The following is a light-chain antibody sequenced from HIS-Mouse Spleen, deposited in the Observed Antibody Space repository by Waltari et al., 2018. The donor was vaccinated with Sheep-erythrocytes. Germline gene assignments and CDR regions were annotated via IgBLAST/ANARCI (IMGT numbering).Light chain of an antibody. CDR2: DVS. J-gene: IGLJ1*01. Sequence: QSALTQPRSVSGSPGQSVHISCPGPRSHVGGSTYVSWYQQHPGKAPKLRIYDVSKRPSGVPDRFSGSKSGNTASLTISGLQAEDEADYYCCSYAGSYNHVFATGTKVTVL. V-gene: IGLV2-11*01. CDR1: RSHVGGSTY. CDR3: CSYAGSYNHV.